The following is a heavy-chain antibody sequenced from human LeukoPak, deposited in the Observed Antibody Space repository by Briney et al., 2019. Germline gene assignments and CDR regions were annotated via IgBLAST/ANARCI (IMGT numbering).Heavy chain of an antibody. V-gene: IGHV4-59*01. CDR1: GDSLGNYY. CDR2: IHYSGST. CDR3: ARGINVGATSR. J-gene: IGHJ4*02. D-gene: IGHD1-26*01. Sequence: SETLSLTCTVSGDSLGNYYWSWVRQSPGKGLEWIGCIHYSGSTKYNPSLKSRAPISVDTSRNQFSLEVTSVTAADTAVYFCARGINVGATSRWGQGTLVTVSS.